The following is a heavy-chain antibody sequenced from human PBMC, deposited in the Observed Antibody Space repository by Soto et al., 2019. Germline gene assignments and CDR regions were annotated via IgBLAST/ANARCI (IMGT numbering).Heavy chain of an antibody. V-gene: IGHV4-4*02. D-gene: IGHD6-19*01. CDR2: IYHSGST. CDR1: SGSISSNKW. CDR3: ARAVAGINYFDC. Sequence: QVQLQESGPGLVKPSGTLSLTCTVSSGSISSNKWWRWVRQPPGKGLEWIGEIYHSGSTNYNPSLKSRVTISVDKSKNQFSLKLTSVTAADTAMYFCARAVAGINYFDCWGQGTLVTVSS. J-gene: IGHJ4*02.